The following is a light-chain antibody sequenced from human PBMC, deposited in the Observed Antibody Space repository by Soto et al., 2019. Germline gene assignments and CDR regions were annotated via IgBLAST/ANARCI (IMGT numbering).Light chain of an antibody. CDR1: SSDFGTYNY. CDR2: EVS. Sequence: QSALTQPASVSGSPGQSITISCTGTSSDFGTYNYVSWYQQHPGKAPKLMIYEVSNRPSGVSNRFSGFKSGNTASLTISGLQAEDEADYYCSSYTTSSSDVFGTGTKVTVL. CDR3: SSYTTSSSDV. J-gene: IGLJ1*01. V-gene: IGLV2-14*01.